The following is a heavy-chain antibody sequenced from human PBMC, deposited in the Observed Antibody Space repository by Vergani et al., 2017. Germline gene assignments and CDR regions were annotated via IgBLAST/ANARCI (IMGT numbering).Heavy chain of an antibody. CDR2: INPNSGGT. D-gene: IGHD2-15*01. CDR3: ARDWGEFCSGGSCYSSWFDP. Sequence: QVQLVQSGAEVKKPGASVEVSCKASGYTFTGYYMHWVRQAPGQGLEWMGWINPNSGGTNYAQKFQGRVTMTRDTSISTAYMELSRLRSDDTAVYYCARDWGEFCSGGSCYSSWFDPWGQGTLVTVSS. J-gene: IGHJ5*02. CDR1: GYTFTGYY. V-gene: IGHV1-2*02.